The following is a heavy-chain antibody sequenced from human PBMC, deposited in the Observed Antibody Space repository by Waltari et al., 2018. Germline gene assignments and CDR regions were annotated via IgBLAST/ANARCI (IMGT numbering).Heavy chain of an antibody. J-gene: IGHJ4*02. CDR1: GGSFGSYS. CDR3: ARDGDYGGNAPSDY. D-gene: IGHD2-15*01. V-gene: IGHV1-69*16. Sequence: QVQLVQSGAEVKKPGSSVKVSCTASGGSFGSYSINWVRQVPGQGLEWMGGIIPTLGIADYAPKFQDRVTISADEFTRTAYMEVRSLLPEDTAVYYCARDGDYGGNAPSDYWGQGTLVTVSS. CDR2: IIPTLGIA.